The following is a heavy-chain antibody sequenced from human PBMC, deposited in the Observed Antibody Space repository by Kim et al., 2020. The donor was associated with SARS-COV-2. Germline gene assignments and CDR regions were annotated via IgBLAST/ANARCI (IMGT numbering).Heavy chain of an antibody. Sequence: SETLSLTCTVSGGSISSYYWSWIRQPPGKGLEWIGYIYYSGSTNYNPSLKSRVTISVDTSKNQFSLKLSSVTAADTAVYYCARVIWFGDLSYYYYGMDVWGQGTTVTVSS. D-gene: IGHD3-10*01. J-gene: IGHJ6*02. CDR1: GGSISSYY. CDR2: IYYSGST. V-gene: IGHV4-59*13. CDR3: ARVIWFGDLSYYYYGMDV.